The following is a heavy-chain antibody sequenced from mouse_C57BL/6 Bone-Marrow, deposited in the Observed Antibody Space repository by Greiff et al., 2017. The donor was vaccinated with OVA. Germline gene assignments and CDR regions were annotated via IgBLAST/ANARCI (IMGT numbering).Heavy chain of an antibody. D-gene: IGHD1-1*01. V-gene: IGHV1-81*01. CDR3: AREAYYYGSSPPWFAY. Sequence: QVQLQQSGAELARPGASVKLSCKASGYTFTSYGISWVKQRTGQGLEWIGEIYPRSGNTYYNETFKGKATLTADKSSSTAYMELRSLTSEDSAVYFCAREAYYYGSSPPWFAYWGQGTLVTVSA. J-gene: IGHJ3*01. CDR1: GYTFTSYG. CDR2: IYPRSGNT.